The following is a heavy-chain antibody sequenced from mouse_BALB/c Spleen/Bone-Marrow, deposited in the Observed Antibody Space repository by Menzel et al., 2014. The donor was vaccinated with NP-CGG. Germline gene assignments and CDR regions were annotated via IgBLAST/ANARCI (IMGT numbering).Heavy chain of an antibody. D-gene: IGHD2-1*01. J-gene: IGHJ1*01. CDR2: IYPGDGDT. CDR3: ARHAYGNSYWYFDV. Sequence: VQLQQSGPELVKPGASVKISCKASGYAFSSTWMNWVKQRPGQGLEWIGRIYPGDGDTNYNGKFKGKATLTADKSSSTAYMQLSSLPSVVSAVYFCARHAYGNSYWYFDVWGAGTTVTVSS. CDR1: GYAFSSTW. V-gene: IGHV1-82*01.